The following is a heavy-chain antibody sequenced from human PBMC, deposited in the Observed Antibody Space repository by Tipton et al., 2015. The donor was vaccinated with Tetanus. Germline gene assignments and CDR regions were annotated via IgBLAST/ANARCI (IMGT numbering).Heavy chain of an antibody. CDR3: ARDGRDGSGYTYFQD. CDR1: GASISSGSYY. J-gene: IGHJ1*01. V-gene: IGHV4-31*03. D-gene: IGHD3-22*01. CDR2: IHYSGST. Sequence: TLSLTCTVSGASISSGSYYWNWIRQHPGKGLEWIGYIHYSGSTYYNPSLKSRVIISVDTSKNQLSLKLTSVTAADTAVYYCARDGRDGSGYTYFQDWGQGILVTASS.